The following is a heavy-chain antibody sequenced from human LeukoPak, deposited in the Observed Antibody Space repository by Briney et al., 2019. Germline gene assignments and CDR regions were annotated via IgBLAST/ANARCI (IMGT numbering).Heavy chain of an antibody. CDR3: ARQTERDAYNRY. D-gene: IGHD5-24*01. CDR1: GFTFTSYS. Sequence: GGSLRLSCAASGFTFTSYSMNWVRRAPGKGLEWVANIKQDGSEKNYVDSVKGRFTISRDNAKNSLYLQMSSLRADDTAVYYCARQTERDAYNRYWGQGTLVTVSS. J-gene: IGHJ4*02. V-gene: IGHV3-7*03. CDR2: IKQDGSEK.